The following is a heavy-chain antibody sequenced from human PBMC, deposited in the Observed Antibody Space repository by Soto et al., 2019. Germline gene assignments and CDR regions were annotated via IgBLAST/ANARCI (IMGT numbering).Heavy chain of an antibody. J-gene: IGHJ4*02. V-gene: IGHV4-59*08. CDR2: IYYSGST. Sequence: SETLSLTCTVSGGSISSYYSSWIRQPPGKGLEWIGYIYYSGSTYYNPSLKSRVTISVDTSKNQFSLKLSSVTAADTAVYYCARGGYGYPTTYYFDYWGQGTLVTVSS. D-gene: IGHD5-18*01. CDR1: GGSISSYY. CDR3: ARGGYGYPTTYYFDY.